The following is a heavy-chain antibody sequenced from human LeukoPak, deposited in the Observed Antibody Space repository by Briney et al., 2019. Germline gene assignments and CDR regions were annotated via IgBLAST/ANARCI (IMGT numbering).Heavy chain of an antibody. CDR3: ARAKRYCSTTSCYDYYYMDV. V-gene: IGHV3-9*01. D-gene: IGHD2-2*01. CDR1: GFAFGDYA. CDR2: ISWNSGSI. Sequence: GRSLRLSCAASGFAFGDYAIHWVRQAPGKGLEWVSGISWNSGSIGYADSVKGRFTTSRDNAKNSLYLQMNSLRAEDTAVYYCARAKRYCSTTSCYDYYYMDVWGKGTTVTVSS. J-gene: IGHJ6*03.